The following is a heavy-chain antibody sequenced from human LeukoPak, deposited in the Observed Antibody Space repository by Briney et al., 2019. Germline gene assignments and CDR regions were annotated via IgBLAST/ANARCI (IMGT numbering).Heavy chain of an antibody. D-gene: IGHD3-22*01. J-gene: IGHJ4*02. CDR3: AKPHSSGYYPHDCFDY. CDR1: GFTFSSYG. Sequence: PGGSLRLSCAASGFTFSSYGMHWVRQAPGKGLEWVSGISGSGGSTYYADSVKGRFTISRDNSKNTLYLQMSSLRAEDTAVYYCAKPHSSGYYPHDCFDYWGQGTLVTVSS. CDR2: ISGSGGST. V-gene: IGHV3-23*01.